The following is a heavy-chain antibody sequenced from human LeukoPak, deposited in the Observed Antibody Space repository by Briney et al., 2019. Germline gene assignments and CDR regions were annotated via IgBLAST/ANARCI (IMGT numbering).Heavy chain of an antibody. D-gene: IGHD3-3*01. Sequence: SETLSLTCTVSGGSISSYYWSWIRQPPGKGLEWIGYIYYSGSTNYNPSLKSRVTISVDTSKNQFSLKLSSVTAADTAVYYCAGHYYDFWSGYSYFDYWGQGTLVTVSS. V-gene: IGHV4-59*01. CDR2: IYYSGST. CDR1: GGSISSYY. J-gene: IGHJ4*02. CDR3: AGHYYDFWSGYSYFDY.